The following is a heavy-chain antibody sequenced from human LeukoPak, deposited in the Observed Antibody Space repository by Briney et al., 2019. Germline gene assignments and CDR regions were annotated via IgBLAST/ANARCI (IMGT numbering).Heavy chain of an antibody. V-gene: IGHV1-18*01. J-gene: IGHJ4*02. CDR2: ISAYNGNT. Sequence: ASVKVSCKASGYTFINYGINWVRQAPGQGLEWMGWISAYNGNTNYAQKLQGRVTMTTDTSTSTAYMELRRLRSDDTAVYYCARDPNRVTAIPGYWGQGTLVTVSS. CDR1: GYTFINYG. CDR3: ARDPNRVTAIPGY. D-gene: IGHD2-21*02.